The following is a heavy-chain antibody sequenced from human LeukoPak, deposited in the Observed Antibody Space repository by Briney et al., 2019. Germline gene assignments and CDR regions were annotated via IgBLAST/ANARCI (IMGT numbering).Heavy chain of an antibody. CDR1: GGSFSGYY. J-gene: IGHJ4*02. CDR2: INHSGST. CDR3: ARSGSYFRVYYFDY. Sequence: SETLSLTCAVYGGSFSGYYWSWIRQPPGKGLEWIGEINHSGSTNYNPSLKSRVTISVDTSKNQFSLKLSSVTAADTAVYYCARSGSYFRVYYFDYWGQGTLVAVSS. V-gene: IGHV4-34*01. D-gene: IGHD1-26*01.